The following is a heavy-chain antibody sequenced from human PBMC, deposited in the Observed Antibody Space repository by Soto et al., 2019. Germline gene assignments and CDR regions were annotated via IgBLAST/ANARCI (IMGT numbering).Heavy chain of an antibody. J-gene: IGHJ4*02. Sequence: PGGSLRLPCAAFGFTSSSYAMSRVLQAPGKGLEWVSAISGSGGSTYYADSVKGRFTISRDNSKNTLYLQMNSLRAEDTAVYYCAKDHPFDFGVVVVPAASYFDYWGQGTLVTVSS. CDR1: GFTSSSYA. D-gene: IGHD2-2*01. CDR2: ISGSGGST. CDR3: AKDHPFDFGVVVVPAASYFDY. V-gene: IGHV3-23*01.